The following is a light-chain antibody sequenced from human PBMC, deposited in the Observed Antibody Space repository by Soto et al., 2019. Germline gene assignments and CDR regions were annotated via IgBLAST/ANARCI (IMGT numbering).Light chain of an antibody. Sequence: QSVLTQPASVSGSPGQSITISCTGTPSDIGRYNYVSWYQQFPGKVPKLLIYEVTYRPSGVSARFSGSKSGSTASLTISGLQAEDEADYYCSSYSTTSSPHVLFGGGPKLTVL. CDR3: SSYSTTSSPHVL. J-gene: IGLJ2*01. CDR1: PSDIGRYNY. CDR2: EVT. V-gene: IGLV2-14*01.